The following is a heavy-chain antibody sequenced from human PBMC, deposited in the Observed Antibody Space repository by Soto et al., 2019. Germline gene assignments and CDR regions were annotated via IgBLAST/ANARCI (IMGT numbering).Heavy chain of an antibody. J-gene: IGHJ4*02. V-gene: IGHV3-64D*08. D-gene: IGHD3-22*01. CDR1: GFIFRSYA. CDR2: ISSNGDMT. CDR3: VKDTNYYDTSGYDRTFDY. Sequence: GGSLRLSCSASGFIFRSYAMHWVRQAPGTGLEYLSSISSNGDMTYYADSVKGRFTISRDNSKNIVYLQMSTLRLEDAAVYYCVKDTNYYDTSGYDRTFDYWGQGALVTVSS.